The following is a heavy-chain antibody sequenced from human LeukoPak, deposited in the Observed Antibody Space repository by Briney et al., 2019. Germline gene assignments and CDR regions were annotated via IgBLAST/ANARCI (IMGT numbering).Heavy chain of an antibody. CDR1: GFTFSNAW. D-gene: IGHD2-15*01. CDR3: TTLVVAERYYYYYYYMDV. Sequence: PGGSLRLSCAASGFTFSNAWMSWVRQAPGKGLEWVGRIKSKTDGGTTDYAAPVKGRFTISRDDSKNTLYLQMNSLKTEDTAVYYCTTLVVAERYYYYYYYMDVWGKGTTVTISS. J-gene: IGHJ6*03. CDR2: IKSKTDGGTT. V-gene: IGHV3-15*01.